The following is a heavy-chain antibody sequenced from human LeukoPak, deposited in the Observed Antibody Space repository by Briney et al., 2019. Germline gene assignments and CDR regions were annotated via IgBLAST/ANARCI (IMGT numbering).Heavy chain of an antibody. Sequence: TGGSLRLSCAASGLTFSNYGMSWVRQAPGKGLEWVSSISSTSTYIYYADSVKGRFTISRDNAKNSLYLQMNTLRAEDTAVYYCARLPAGSYCSSTTCYGSYYFDYWGQGTLVTVSS. D-gene: IGHD2-2*01. CDR2: ISSTSTYI. V-gene: IGHV3-21*01. CDR1: GLTFSNYG. CDR3: ARLPAGSYCSSTTCYGSYYFDY. J-gene: IGHJ4*02.